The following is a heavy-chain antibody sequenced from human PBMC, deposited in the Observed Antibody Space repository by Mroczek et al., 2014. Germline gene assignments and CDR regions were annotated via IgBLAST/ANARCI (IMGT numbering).Heavy chain of an antibody. CDR1: GFTFSSYG. Sequence: VQLLESGGGVVQPGRSLRLSCAASGFTFSSYGMHWVRQAPGKGLEWVAVISYDGSNKYYADSVKGRFTISRDNSKNTLYLQMNSLRAEDTAVYYCAKDLAAAAGENWFDPWGQGTLVTVS. CDR2: ISYDGSNK. V-gene: IGHV3-30*18. CDR3: AKDLAAAAGENWFDP. D-gene: IGHD6-13*01. J-gene: IGHJ5*02.